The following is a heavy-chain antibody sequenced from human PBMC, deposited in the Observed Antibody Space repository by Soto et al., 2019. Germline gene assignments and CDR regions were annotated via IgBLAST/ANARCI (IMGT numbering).Heavy chain of an antibody. CDR2: IYYSGST. J-gene: IGHJ6*03. Sequence: SETLSLTCTVSGGSISSYYWSWIRQPPGKGLEWIGYIYYSGSTNYNPSLKSRVTISVDTSKNQFSLKLSSVTAVDTAVYYCARDRRGIVDPMSAPKDYYYYYMDVWGKGTTVTVSS. CDR3: ARDRRGIVDPMSAPKDYYYYYMDV. D-gene: IGHD1-26*01. V-gene: IGHV4-59*01. CDR1: GGSISSYY.